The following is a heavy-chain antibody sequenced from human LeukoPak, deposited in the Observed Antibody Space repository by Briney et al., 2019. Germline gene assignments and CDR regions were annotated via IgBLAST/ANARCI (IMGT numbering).Heavy chain of an antibody. Sequence: GGSLRLSCAASGLTVSSYMSWVRQAPGKGLEWVSVIYSGGSIYYADSVKGRFTISRDKSKNTLYLQMNSLRAEDTAVYYCARSDGIAAAGPFDYWGQGTLVTVS. CDR1: GLTVSSY. CDR2: IYSGGSI. J-gene: IGHJ4*02. D-gene: IGHD6-13*01. V-gene: IGHV3-66*01. CDR3: ARSDGIAAAGPFDY.